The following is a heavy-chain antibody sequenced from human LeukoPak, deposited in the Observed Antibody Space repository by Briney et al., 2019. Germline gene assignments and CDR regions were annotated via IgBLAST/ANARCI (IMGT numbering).Heavy chain of an antibody. D-gene: IGHD2-2*01. J-gene: IGHJ6*03. CDR1: GYTFTSYY. CDR3: ARNPIVVVPAAMPRYYYYYHMDV. Sequence: ASVKVSCKASGYTFTSYYMHWVRQAPGQGLEWMGIINPSGGSTSYAQKFQGRVTMTRDTSTSTVYMELSSLRSEDTAVYYCARNPIVVVPAAMPRYYYYYHMDVWGKGTTVTVSS. CDR2: INPSGGST. V-gene: IGHV1-46*01.